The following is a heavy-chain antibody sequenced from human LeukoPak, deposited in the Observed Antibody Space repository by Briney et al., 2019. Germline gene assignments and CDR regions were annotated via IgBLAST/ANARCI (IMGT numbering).Heavy chain of an antibody. CDR3: ARDRADGIAAFDI. D-gene: IGHD1-26*01. CDR1: GGSISSYY. J-gene: IGHJ3*02. Sequence: SETLSLTCTVSGGSISSYYWSWIRQPPGKGLEWIGYIYYSGSTNYNPSLKSRVTISVDTSKNQFSLKLSSVTAADTAVYYCARDRADGIAAFDIWGQGTMVTVSS. CDR2: IYYSGST. V-gene: IGHV4-59*01.